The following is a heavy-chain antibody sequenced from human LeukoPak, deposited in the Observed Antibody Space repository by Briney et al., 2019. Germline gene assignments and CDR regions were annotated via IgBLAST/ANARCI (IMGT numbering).Heavy chain of an antibody. J-gene: IGHJ4*02. CDR2: IIPIFGTA. V-gene: IGHV1-69*13. D-gene: IGHD1-26*01. CDR1: GGTFSSYT. CDR3: AREGRRELVYFDY. Sequence: ASVKVSCKASGGTFSSYTISWVRQAPGQGLEWMGGIIPIFGTANYAQKFQGRVTITADESTSTAYMELSSLRSEDTAVYYCAREGRRELVYFDYWGQGTLVTVSS.